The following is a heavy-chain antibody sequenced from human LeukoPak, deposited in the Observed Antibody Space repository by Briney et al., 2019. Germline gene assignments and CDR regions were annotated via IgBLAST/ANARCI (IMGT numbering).Heavy chain of an antibody. CDR3: AKDGLYYDGSAHVYYFDY. J-gene: IGHJ4*02. D-gene: IGHD3-22*01. V-gene: IGHV3-23*01. CDR1: GFTFSGYA. Sequence: GGSLRLSCAASGFTFSGYAMTWVRQAPGKGLEWVSSITGSGDYTCYIDSVKGRFTISRDNSKNILYLQMNSLRGEDTALYYCAKDGLYYDGSAHVYYFDYWGQGTLVAVSS. CDR2: ITGSGDYT.